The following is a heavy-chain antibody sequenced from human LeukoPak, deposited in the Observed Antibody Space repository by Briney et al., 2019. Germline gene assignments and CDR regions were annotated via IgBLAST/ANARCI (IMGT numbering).Heavy chain of an antibody. V-gene: IGHV4-39*01. CDR2: IYYSGST. Sequence: SETLSLTCTVSGGSISSSSYYWGWIRQPPGKGLEWIGSIYYSGSTYYNPSLKSRVTTSVDTSKNQFSLKLSSVTAADTAVYYCARQYSSSSGAFDIWGQGTMVTVSS. D-gene: IGHD6-13*01. CDR1: GGSISSSSYY. CDR3: ARQYSSSSGAFDI. J-gene: IGHJ3*02.